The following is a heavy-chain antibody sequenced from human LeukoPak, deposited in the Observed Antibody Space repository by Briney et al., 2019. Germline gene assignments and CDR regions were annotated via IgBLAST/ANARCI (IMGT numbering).Heavy chain of an antibody. J-gene: IGHJ4*02. CDR2: ISSSSSYI. CDR1: GFTFSSYS. CDR3: ARARGYSSSSKDFDY. D-gene: IGHD6-6*01. Sequence: PGGSLRLSCAASGFTFSSYSMNWVRQAPGKGLEWVSSISSSSSYIYYADSVKGRFTISRDNAKNSLYLQMNSLRAEDTAVYYCARARGYSSSSKDFDYWGQGTLVTVSS. V-gene: IGHV3-21*01.